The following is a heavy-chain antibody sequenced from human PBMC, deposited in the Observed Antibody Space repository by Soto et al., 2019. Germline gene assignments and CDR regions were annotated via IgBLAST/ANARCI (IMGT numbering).Heavy chain of an antibody. CDR3: ATDQPSARYYYYYGMDV. Sequence: ASVKVSCKVSGYTLTELSMHWVRQAPGKGLEWMGGFDPEDGETIYAQEFQGRVTMTEDTSTDTAYMELSSLRSEDTAVYYCATDQPSARYYYYYGMDVWGQGTTVTVSS. V-gene: IGHV1-24*01. CDR1: GYTLTELS. CDR2: FDPEDGET. J-gene: IGHJ6*02. D-gene: IGHD6-6*01.